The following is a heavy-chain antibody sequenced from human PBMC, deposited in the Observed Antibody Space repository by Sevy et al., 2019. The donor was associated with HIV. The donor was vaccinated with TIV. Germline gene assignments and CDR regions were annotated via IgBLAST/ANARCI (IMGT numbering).Heavy chain of an antibody. CDR2: VSGAGENT. CDR3: GKDSSDDNYGLFDS. D-gene: IGHD5-18*01. Sequence: GGSLRLSCGASGFTFSNYAMTWVRQAPGKGLEWVSSVSGAGENTYYADSVKGRFTDSRDNSKNTVYLQRNSQRAEDTAVYYCGKDSSDDNYGLFDSWGQGTLVTVSS. CDR1: GFTFSNYA. J-gene: IGHJ4*02. V-gene: IGHV3-23*01.